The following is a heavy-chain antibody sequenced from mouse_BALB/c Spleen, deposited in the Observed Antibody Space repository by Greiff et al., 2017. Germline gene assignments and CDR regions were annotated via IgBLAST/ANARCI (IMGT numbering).Heavy chain of an antibody. CDR3: AKDFDY. V-gene: IGHV14-3*02. CDR1: GFNIKDTY. Sequence: EVQVVESGAELVKPGASVKLSCTASGFNIKDTYMHWVKQRPEQGLEWIGRIDPANGNTKYDPKFQGKATITADTSSNTAYLQLSSLTSEDTAVYYCAKDFDYWGQGTTPPVPS. J-gene: IGHJ2*01. CDR2: IDPANGNT.